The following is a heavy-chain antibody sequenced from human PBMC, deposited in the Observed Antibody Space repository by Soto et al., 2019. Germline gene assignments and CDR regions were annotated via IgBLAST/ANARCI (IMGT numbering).Heavy chain of an antibody. CDR1: GGSISSYY. V-gene: IGHV4-59*01. CDR3: ARSSSGGGGY. J-gene: IGHJ4*02. CDR2: MYYSGNT. D-gene: IGHD2-15*01. Sequence: SETLSLTCTVSGGSISSYYWSWISQPPGKGLEWIGYMYYSGNTNYNPSLKRRVTISVDTSKNQFSLKLRSVTAADTAVYYCARSSSGGGGYWGQGTLVTVSS.